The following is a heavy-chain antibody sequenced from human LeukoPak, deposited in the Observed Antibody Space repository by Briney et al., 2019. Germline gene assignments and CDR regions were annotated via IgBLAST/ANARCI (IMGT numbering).Heavy chain of an antibody. D-gene: IGHD2-2*01. V-gene: IGHV4-4*07. Sequence: KPSETLSLTCTVSGGSISSYYWSWIRQPAGKGLEWIGRIYTSGSTNYNPSLKSRVTMSVDTSKNQFSLKLGSVTAADTAVYYCARALIHCSSTSCQESWFDPWGQGTLVTVSS. CDR3: ARALIHCSSTSCQESWFDP. CDR2: IYTSGST. J-gene: IGHJ5*02. CDR1: GGSISSYY.